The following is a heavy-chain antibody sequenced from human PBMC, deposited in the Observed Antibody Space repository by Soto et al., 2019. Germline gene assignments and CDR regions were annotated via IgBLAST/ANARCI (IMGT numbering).Heavy chain of an antibody. V-gene: IGHV3-33*01. CDR2: IRYDGSNK. CDR1: GVIFSGYG. Sequence: GGSLRLSCVAPGVIFSGYGMHWVRQAPGKGLEWVAVIRYDGSNKEYAASVKGRFSISRDNSKKIVHLQMNNLRVEDTAVYYCARGAARLLSPLFDPWGQGTQVTVSS. CDR3: ARGAARLLSPLFDP. J-gene: IGHJ5*02. D-gene: IGHD6-25*01.